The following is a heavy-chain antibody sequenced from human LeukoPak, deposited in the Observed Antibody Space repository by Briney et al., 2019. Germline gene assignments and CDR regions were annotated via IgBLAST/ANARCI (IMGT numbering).Heavy chain of an antibody. CDR3: VKGDIVVITAVWGD. V-gene: IGHV3-23*01. J-gene: IGHJ4*02. CDR1: GFNFRSSA. CDR2: ISGSGEST. Sequence: GDSLILSCAASGFNFRSSAMIWVRQAPGMGLEWVSGISGSGESTYYADSVRGRFTISRDNYRDTLYLQMDSLRAEDSGVYFCVKGDIVVITAVWGDWGQGILVTVSS. D-gene: IGHD2-21*02.